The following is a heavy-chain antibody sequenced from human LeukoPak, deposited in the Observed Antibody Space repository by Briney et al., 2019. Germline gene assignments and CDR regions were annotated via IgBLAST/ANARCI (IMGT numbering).Heavy chain of an antibody. J-gene: IGHJ4*02. V-gene: IGHV3-11*04. Sequence: GGSLRLSCAASGFTFSDYYMTWIRQAPGKGLEWVSYISSSGNTIYYADSVEGRFTISRDNAKNSLYLQMSSLRVEDTAVYYCARDLYGSGSYYLHLFDYWGQGTLVTVSS. CDR3: ARDLYGSGSYYLHLFDY. D-gene: IGHD3-10*01. CDR1: GFTFSDYY. CDR2: ISSSGNTI.